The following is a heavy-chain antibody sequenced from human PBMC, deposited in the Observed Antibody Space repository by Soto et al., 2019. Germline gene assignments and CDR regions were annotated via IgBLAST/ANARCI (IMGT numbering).Heavy chain of an antibody. CDR1: SASIITEQR. D-gene: IGHD6-19*01. J-gene: IGHJ4*02. V-gene: IGHV4-4*02. Sequence: QMQLQESGPGLVKPSETLSLTCAVSSASIITEQRWTWVRQPPGKGLEWIGEIHHSGSTNNNPSLRSRATMSVDKSKNQFSLTLNSVPAGNTALYSWAGSFGWYAIDHWGQGTLVIVSS. CDR3: AGSFGWYAIDH. CDR2: IHHSGST.